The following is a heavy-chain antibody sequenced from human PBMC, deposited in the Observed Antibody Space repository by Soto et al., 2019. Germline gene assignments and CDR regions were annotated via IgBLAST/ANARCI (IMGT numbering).Heavy chain of an antibody. CDR1: GGSFSGYY. CDR3: ARDRGPAPIDAFDI. Sequence: PSETLSLTRAVYGGSFSGYYWSWIRQPPGKGLEWIGEINHSGSTNYNPSLKSRVTISVDTSKNQFSLKLSSVTAADTAVYYCARDRGPAPIDAFDIWGQGTMVTV. CDR2: INHSGST. J-gene: IGHJ3*02. V-gene: IGHV4-34*01. D-gene: IGHD3-10*01.